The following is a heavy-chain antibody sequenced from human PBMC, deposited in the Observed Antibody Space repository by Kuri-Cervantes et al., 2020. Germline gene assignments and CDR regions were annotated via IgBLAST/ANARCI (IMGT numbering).Heavy chain of an antibody. CDR3: ARVRVAAGKQFDY. CDR2: INHSGST. D-gene: IGHD6-13*01. J-gene: IGHJ4*02. CDR1: GGSFSGYY. V-gene: IGHV4-34*01. Sequence: SQTLSLTCAVYGGSFSGYYWSWIRQPPGKGLEWIGEINHSGSTNYNPSLKSRVTISVDTSKNQFSLKLSSVTAADTAVYYCARVRVAAGKQFDYWGQGTLVTVSS.